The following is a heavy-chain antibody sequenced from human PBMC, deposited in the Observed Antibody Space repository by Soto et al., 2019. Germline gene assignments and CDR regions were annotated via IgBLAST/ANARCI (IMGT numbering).Heavy chain of an antibody. D-gene: IGHD3-22*01. CDR3: ARDGSDYYDSSGYYSCDY. V-gene: IGHV1-3*01. CDR2: INAGKDTT. Sequence: GASVKVSCKASGYTFTSYAMHWVRQAPGQRLEWMGWINAGKDTTKXXHXXXXXVXXXXXTXASTAYMELSSLRSEDTAVYYCARDGSDYYDSSGYYSCDYWGQGTLVTVSS. CDR1: GYTFTSYA. J-gene: IGHJ4*02.